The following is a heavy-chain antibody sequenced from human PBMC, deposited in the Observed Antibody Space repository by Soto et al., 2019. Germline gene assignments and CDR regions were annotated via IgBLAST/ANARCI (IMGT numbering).Heavy chain of an antibody. J-gene: IGHJ4*02. V-gene: IGHV4-38-2*01. CDR2: IYHSGST. CDR3: ARASGRYWVYFDY. D-gene: IGHD1-26*01. Sequence: SETLSLTGAVSGYAISSGYYWGWIRQPPGKGLEWIGSIYHSGSTYYNPSLKSRVTISVDTSKNQFSLTLSSVTAADTAVYYCARASGRYWVYFDYWGQGTLVTVSS. CDR1: GYAISSGYY.